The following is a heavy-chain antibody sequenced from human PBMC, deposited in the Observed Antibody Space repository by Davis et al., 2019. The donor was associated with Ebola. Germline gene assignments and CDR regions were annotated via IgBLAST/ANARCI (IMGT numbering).Heavy chain of an antibody. CDR1: GGSFSGYY. D-gene: IGHD5-18*01. J-gene: IGHJ4*02. CDR3: ARDAGYSYGSDY. Sequence: SETLSLTCAVYGGSFSGYYWNWIRQPPGKGLEWIGEINHSGSTNYNPSLKSRVTISVDTSKNQFSLKLSSVTAADTAVYYCARDAGYSYGSDYWGQGTLVTVSS. CDR2: INHSGST. V-gene: IGHV4-34*01.